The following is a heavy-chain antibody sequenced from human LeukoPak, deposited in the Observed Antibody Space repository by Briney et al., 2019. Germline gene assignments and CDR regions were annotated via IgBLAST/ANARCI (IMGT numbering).Heavy chain of an antibody. V-gene: IGHV4-38-2*02. Sequence: SETLSLTCTVSGYSVSSDYYWGWIRQPPGKGPEWFGSIYHDGNTYYNPSLKSRVTISVDTSKNQFTLKLTSMTAADTAVYYCARATTVTTRWFDPWGQGTLVTVSS. CDR2: IYHDGNT. D-gene: IGHD4-11*01. CDR3: ARATTVTTRWFDP. CDR1: GYSVSSDYY. J-gene: IGHJ5*02.